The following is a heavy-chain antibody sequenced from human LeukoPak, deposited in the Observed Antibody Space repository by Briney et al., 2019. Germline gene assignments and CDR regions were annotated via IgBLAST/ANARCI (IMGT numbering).Heavy chain of an antibody. CDR2: MNHSGST. CDR1: GGSFSGYY. Sequence: SETLSLTCAVYGGSFSGYYWSWIRQPPGKGLEWIGEMNHSGSTNYNPSLKSRVTISVDTSKHQFSLKLSSVTAADTAVYYCASLWPYQLSAFDIWGQGTMVTVSS. CDR3: ASLWPYQLSAFDI. J-gene: IGHJ3*02. D-gene: IGHD2-2*01. V-gene: IGHV4-34*01.